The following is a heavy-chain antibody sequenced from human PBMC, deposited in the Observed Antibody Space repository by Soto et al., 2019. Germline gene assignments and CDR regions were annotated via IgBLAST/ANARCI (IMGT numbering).Heavy chain of an antibody. V-gene: IGHV3-11*06. CDR2: ISSSSYT. J-gene: IGHJ6*02. CDR3: ARDSVFLYSGSKGRHYGMDV. CDR1: GFTFSDYY. D-gene: IGHD1-26*01. Sequence: PGGSLRLSCAASGFTFSDYYMSWIRQAPGKGLEWVSYISSSSYTNYADSVKGRFTISRDNARNSLYLQMNSLRAEDTAVYYCARDSVFLYSGSKGRHYGMDVWGQGTTVTVSS.